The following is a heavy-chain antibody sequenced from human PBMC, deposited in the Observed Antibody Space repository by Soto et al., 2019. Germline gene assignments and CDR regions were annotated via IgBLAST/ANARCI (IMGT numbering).Heavy chain of an antibody. Sequence: ASVKVSIKASCYSFTGYGISWVRQAPGQGLEWMGWISAYNGSTNYAQKLQGRVTMTTDTSTSTAYMELRSLRSDDTAVYYCARSGRITIFGVVTTSYYYYGMDVWGQGTTVTVSS. CDR1: CYSFTGYG. V-gene: IGHV1-18*04. CDR3: ARSGRITIFGVVTTSYYYYGMDV. J-gene: IGHJ6*02. D-gene: IGHD3-3*01. CDR2: ISAYNGST.